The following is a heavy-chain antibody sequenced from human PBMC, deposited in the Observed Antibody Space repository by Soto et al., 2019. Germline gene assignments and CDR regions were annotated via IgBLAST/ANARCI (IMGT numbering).Heavy chain of an antibody. CDR3: ARDRVVVDYGGNSGVGYFQH. CDR1: GGTFSSYA. V-gene: IGHV1-69*13. D-gene: IGHD4-17*01. J-gene: IGHJ1*01. CDR2: IIPIFGTA. Sequence: WASVKVSCKASGGTFSSYAISWVRQAPGQGLEWMGGIIPIFGTANYAQKFQGRVTITADESTSTAYMELSSLRSEDTAVYYCARDRVVVDYGGNSGVGYFQHWGQGTLVTVSS.